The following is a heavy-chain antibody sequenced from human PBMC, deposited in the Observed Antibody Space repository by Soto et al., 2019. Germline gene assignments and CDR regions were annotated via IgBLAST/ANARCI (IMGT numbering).Heavy chain of an antibody. Sequence: GGSLRLSCAGSGFTFSSYGMHWVRQAPGKGLEWVAVIWYDGSNKYYADSVKGRFTISRDNSKNTLYLQMNSLRAEDTAVYYCARDPDTSTILGVVKSWYMDVWGKGTTVTVSS. CDR1: GFTFSSYG. J-gene: IGHJ6*03. D-gene: IGHD3-3*01. CDR2: IWYDGSNK. V-gene: IGHV3-33*01. CDR3: ARDPDTSTILGVVKSWYMDV.